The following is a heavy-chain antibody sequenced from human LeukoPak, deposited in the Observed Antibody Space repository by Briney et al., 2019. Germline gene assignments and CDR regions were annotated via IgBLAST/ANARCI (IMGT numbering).Heavy chain of an antibody. CDR3: ARANFLSCSSTSCLFDY. J-gene: IGHJ4*02. CDR2: INPVSGGT. D-gene: IGHD2-2*01. CDR1: EYTFTDYY. Sequence: ASVKGSCKASEYTFTDYYLHWVRQAPGQGFEWMGWINPVSGGTNYVQKLQGRVTMTRDTSISTAYMELSRLRSDDTAVYYCARANFLSCSSTSCLFDYWGQGTLVTVSS. V-gene: IGHV1-2*02.